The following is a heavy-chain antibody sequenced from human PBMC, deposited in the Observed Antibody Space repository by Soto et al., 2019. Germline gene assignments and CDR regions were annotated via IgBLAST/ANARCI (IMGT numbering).Heavy chain of an antibody. D-gene: IGHD3-3*01. V-gene: IGHV3-48*02. Sequence: GGSLRLSCRASGYDFRTYSMNWVRQAPGQGLEWIAYVSLDSDTIQYADSVKGRFTISRDDSENSLYLQMDSLRDEDTATYYCARLYYDYVWGQGTTVTVSS. CDR1: GYDFRTYS. CDR2: VSLDSDTI. CDR3: ARLYYDYV. J-gene: IGHJ6*02.